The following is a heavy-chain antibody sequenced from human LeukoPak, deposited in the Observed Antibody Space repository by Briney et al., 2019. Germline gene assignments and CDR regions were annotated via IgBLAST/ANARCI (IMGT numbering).Heavy chain of an antibody. CDR3: ARLATNGGYGY. D-gene: IGHD5-12*01. Sequence: GGSLRLSCAASGFTFSSHSMNWVRQAPGKGLEWVSSISSSSSYIYCAGSVKGRFTISRDNAKNSLYLQMNSLRTEDTAVYYCARLATNGGYGYWGQGTLVTVSS. J-gene: IGHJ4*02. V-gene: IGHV3-21*01. CDR2: ISSSSSYI. CDR1: GFTFSSHS.